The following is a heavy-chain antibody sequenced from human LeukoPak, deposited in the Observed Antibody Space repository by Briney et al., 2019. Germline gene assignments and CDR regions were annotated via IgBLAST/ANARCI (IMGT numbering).Heavy chain of an antibody. V-gene: IGHV3-23*01. D-gene: IGHD1-1*01. Sequence: GGSLRLSCTASGFTFSDYVMNWVRQAPGKGLEWVSVISNADAYTSYTGSVKGRFTISRDNSKDTLYLQVNDLRAEDTAVYYCVKDGPITGIYLCAWGQGTLVTVSS. J-gene: IGHJ5*02. CDR2: ISNADAYT. CDR3: VKDGPITGIYLCA. CDR1: GFTFSDYV.